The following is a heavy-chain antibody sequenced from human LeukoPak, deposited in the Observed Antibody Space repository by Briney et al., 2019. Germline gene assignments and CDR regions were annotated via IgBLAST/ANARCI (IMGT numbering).Heavy chain of an antibody. CDR3: AREKTYSSGWAIDY. J-gene: IGHJ4*02. CDR1: GFTFSTYS. CDR2: ISSSSSYI. Sequence: PGGSLRLSCAASGFTFSTYSMNWVRQAPGKGLEWVSSISSSSSYIYYADSVKGRFTISRDKAKNSLYLQMNSLRAEDTAVYYCAREKTYSSGWAIDYWGQGTLVTVSS. D-gene: IGHD6-19*01. V-gene: IGHV3-21*01.